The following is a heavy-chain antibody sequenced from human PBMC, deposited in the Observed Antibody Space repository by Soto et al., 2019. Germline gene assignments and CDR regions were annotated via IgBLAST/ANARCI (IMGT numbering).Heavy chain of an antibody. D-gene: IGHD1-26*01. CDR2: ISGSGSNT. J-gene: IGHJ4*02. Sequence: PGGSLRLSCAASGFTFTSYAMSWVRLTPGKGLEWVSAISGSGSNTFYADSVRGRFTISRDNSKNTVFLQMNNLRAEDTAAYFCARDRATFDYWGQGTRVTVSS. CDR3: ARDRATFDY. CDR1: GFTFTSYA. V-gene: IGHV3-23*01.